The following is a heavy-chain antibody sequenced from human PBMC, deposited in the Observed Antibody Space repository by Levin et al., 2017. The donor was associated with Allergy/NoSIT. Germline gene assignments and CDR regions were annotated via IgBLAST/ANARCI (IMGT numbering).Heavy chain of an antibody. CDR2: IYWNDDK. Sequence: SGPTLVKPTQTLTLTCTFSGFSLSTRGVGVGWIRQPPGKALEWLALIYWNDDKRYSPSLKSRLTITKDTSKNQVVLTMTNMDPVDTATYYCAHRRGPRRGLGAGYGSGSYRNAEMNWFDPWGQGTLVTVSS. V-gene: IGHV2-5*01. CDR1: GFSLSTRGVG. CDR3: AHRRGPRRGLGAGYGSGSYRNAEMNWFDP. D-gene: IGHD3-10*01. J-gene: IGHJ5*02.